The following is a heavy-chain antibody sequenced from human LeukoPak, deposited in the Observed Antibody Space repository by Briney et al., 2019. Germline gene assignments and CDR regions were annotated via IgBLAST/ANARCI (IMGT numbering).Heavy chain of an antibody. J-gene: IGHJ3*02. CDR2: ISGSGGST. CDR3: ARGRRDCGGDCYVAFDI. CDR1: GFTFSSYA. Sequence: GGSLRLSCAASGFTFSSYAMSWVRQAPGKGLEWVSAISGSGGSTYYADSVEGRFTISRDNSKNTLFLQMNSLRAEDTAVYYCARGRRDCGGDCYVAFDIWGQGTVVSVSS. D-gene: IGHD2-21*02. V-gene: IGHV3-23*01.